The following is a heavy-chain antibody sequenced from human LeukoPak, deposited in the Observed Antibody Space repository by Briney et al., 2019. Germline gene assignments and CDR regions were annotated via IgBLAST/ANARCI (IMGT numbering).Heavy chain of an antibody. D-gene: IGHD1-26*01. Sequence: SSETLSLTCTVSGGSISSSSYYWGWTRQPPGKGLEWIGSIYYSGSTYYNPSLKSRVTTSVDTSKNQFSLRLNSVTAADTAMYYCAKSGGYGLIDYWGQGTLVTVSS. V-gene: IGHV4-39*01. CDR3: AKSGGYGLIDY. CDR2: IYYSGST. J-gene: IGHJ4*02. CDR1: GGSISSSSYY.